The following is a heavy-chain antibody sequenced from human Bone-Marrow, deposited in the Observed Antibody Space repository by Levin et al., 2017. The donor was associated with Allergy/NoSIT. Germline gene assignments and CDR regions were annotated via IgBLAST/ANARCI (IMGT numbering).Heavy chain of an antibody. CDR3: ARGPKYKTDAFDI. J-gene: IGHJ3*02. D-gene: IGHD1-1*01. CDR1: GGTFSSYA. V-gene: IGHV1-69*13. Sequence: PLASVKVSCKASGGTFSSYAISWVRQAPGQGLEWMGGIIPIFGTANYAQKFQGRVTITADESTSTAYMELSSLRSEDTAVYYCARGPKYKTDAFDIWGQGTMVTVS. CDR2: IIPIFGTA.